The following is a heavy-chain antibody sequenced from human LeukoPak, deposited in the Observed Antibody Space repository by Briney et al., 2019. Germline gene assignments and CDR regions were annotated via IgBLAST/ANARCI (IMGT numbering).Heavy chain of an antibody. CDR1: GGSISSGTYY. Sequence: SETLSLTCTVSGGSISSGTYYWTWIRQPAGKGLEWIGRIYTTGSTNYNPSLKSRVTMSTDSSKNQFSLKLSSVTAADTAVYYCARVTTGGYYNCWGQGTLVTVSS. V-gene: IGHV4-61*02. CDR3: ARVTTGGYYNC. CDR2: IYTTGST. J-gene: IGHJ4*02. D-gene: IGHD3-22*01.